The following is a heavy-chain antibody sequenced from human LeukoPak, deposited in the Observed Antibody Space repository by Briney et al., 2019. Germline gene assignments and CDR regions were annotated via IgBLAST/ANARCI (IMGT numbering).Heavy chain of an antibody. D-gene: IGHD1-1*01. CDR1: GLTFSSYG. V-gene: IGHV3-33*01. CDR2: IWYDGSNK. Sequence: GGSLRLSCAASGLTFSSYGMHWVRQAPGKGLEWVAVIWYDGSNKYYADSVKGRFTISRDNSKNTLYLQMNSLRAEDTAVYYCARINWNSRHFDYWGQGTLVTVSS. J-gene: IGHJ4*02. CDR3: ARINWNSRHFDY.